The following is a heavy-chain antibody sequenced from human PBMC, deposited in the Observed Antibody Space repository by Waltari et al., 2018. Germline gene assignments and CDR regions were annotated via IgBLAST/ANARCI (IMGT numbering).Heavy chain of an antibody. V-gene: IGHV3-30-3*01. D-gene: IGHD1-26*01. Sequence: QVQLVESGGGVVQPGRSLRLSCEASGFTFRGYAMYWVRQAPGKGLEWVAVISYDGNNQHYADSVKGRATISRDNSKNTLYLEMNSLIPEDTAVYYCARGSPIDCWGQGTLVTVSS. CDR3: ARGSPIDC. CDR2: ISYDGNNQ. J-gene: IGHJ4*02. CDR1: GFTFRGYA.